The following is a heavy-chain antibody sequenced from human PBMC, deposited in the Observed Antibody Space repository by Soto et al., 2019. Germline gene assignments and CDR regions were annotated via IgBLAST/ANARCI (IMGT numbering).Heavy chain of an antibody. Sequence: SAKVSCKASGANFSSYTISWVRPAPGQGLEWMGGIIPILGIANYAQKFQGRVTITADKSTSTAYMELSSLRSEDTAVYYCARWTYYDSSGLDTFDIWGQGTMVTVSS. D-gene: IGHD3-22*01. V-gene: IGHV1-69*10. J-gene: IGHJ3*02. CDR1: GANFSSYT. CDR3: ARWTYYDSSGLDTFDI. CDR2: IIPILGIA.